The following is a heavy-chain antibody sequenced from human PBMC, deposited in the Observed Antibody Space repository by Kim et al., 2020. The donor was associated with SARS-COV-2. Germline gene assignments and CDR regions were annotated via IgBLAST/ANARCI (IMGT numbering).Heavy chain of an antibody. D-gene: IGHD6-13*01. V-gene: IGHV1-3*01. J-gene: IGHJ4*02. Sequence: KFQGRVTITRDTSASTAYMQLSSLRSEDTAVYYCARVGIAAADLLYYFDYWGQGTLVTVSS. CDR3: ARVGIAAADLLYYFDY.